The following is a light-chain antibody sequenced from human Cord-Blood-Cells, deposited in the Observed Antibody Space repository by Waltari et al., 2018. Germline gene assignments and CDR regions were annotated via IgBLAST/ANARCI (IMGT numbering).Light chain of an antibody. CDR1: SSDAGGYNY. V-gene: IGLV2-14*01. Sequence: QSALTQPASVSGSPGQSITIPCTGNSSDAGGYNYASWYQQHPGKAPTLMIYDVSNRPSGVSNRFSGSKSGNTASLTISGLQAEDEADYYCSSYTSSSTRVFGGGTKLTVL. J-gene: IGLJ3*02. CDR3: SSYTSSSTRV. CDR2: DVS.